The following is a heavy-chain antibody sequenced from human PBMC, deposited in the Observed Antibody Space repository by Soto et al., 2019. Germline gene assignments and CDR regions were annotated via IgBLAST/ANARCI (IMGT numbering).Heavy chain of an antibody. D-gene: IGHD3-22*01. CDR2: IIPIFGTA. Sequence: SVKVSCKASGGTFSSYAISWVRQAPGQGLEWMGGIIPIFGTANYAQKFQGRVTITADESTSTAYMELSSLRSEDTAVYYCARDRPPMIVVVTRWHGMDVWGQGTTVTVSS. J-gene: IGHJ6*02. CDR3: ARDRPPMIVVVTRWHGMDV. V-gene: IGHV1-69*13. CDR1: GGTFSSYA.